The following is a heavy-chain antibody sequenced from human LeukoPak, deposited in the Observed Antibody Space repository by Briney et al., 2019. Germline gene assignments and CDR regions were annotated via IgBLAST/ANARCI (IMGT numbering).Heavy chain of an antibody. Sequence: ASVKVSCKASGYTFSNYGINWVRQAPGQGPEWVGWISIDNGYTNYAQKLQGRASMTTDTSTSTAYMELRSLRSVDTAVYYCARSLPAFYFDVSAYSGDFWGQGTLVTVSS. CDR1: GYTFSNYG. V-gene: IGHV1-18*01. CDR3: ARSLPAFYFDVSAYSGDF. D-gene: IGHD3-22*01. J-gene: IGHJ4*02. CDR2: ISIDNGYT.